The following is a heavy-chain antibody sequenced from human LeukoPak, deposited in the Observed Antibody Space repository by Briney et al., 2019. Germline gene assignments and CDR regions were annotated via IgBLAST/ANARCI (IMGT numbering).Heavy chain of an antibody. D-gene: IGHD6-19*01. CDR3: ARTYHIAVAGIALGAFDI. Sequence: SETLSLTCTVSGGSISSYYWSWIRQPPGKGLEWIGYIYYSGSTNYNPSLKSRVTISVDTSKNQFSLKLSSVTAADTAVYYCARTYHIAVAGIALGAFDIWGQGTLVTVSS. V-gene: IGHV4-59*01. CDR1: GGSISSYY. J-gene: IGHJ3*02. CDR2: IYYSGST.